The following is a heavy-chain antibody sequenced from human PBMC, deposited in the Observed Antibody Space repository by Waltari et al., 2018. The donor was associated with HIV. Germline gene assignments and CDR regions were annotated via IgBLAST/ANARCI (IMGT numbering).Heavy chain of an antibody. J-gene: IGHJ2*01. CDR2: IYYSGST. CDR3: ARVQTGVDTAMVNRYFDL. D-gene: IGHD5-18*01. Sequence: LQLQESGPGLVKPSETLSLTCTVSGGSISSRSYYWGWIRQPPGKGLEWIGSIYYSGSTYYNPSLKSRVTISVDTSKNQFSLKLSSVTAADTAVYYCARVQTGVDTAMVNRYFDLWGRGTLVTVSS. V-gene: IGHV4-39*01. CDR1: GGSISSRSYY.